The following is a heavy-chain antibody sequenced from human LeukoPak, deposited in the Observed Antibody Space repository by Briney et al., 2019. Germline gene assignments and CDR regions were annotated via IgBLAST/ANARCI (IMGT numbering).Heavy chain of an antibody. CDR3: AREGYYDSSGPIRHFDY. V-gene: IGHV1-18*01. Sequence: ASVKASCKASGYTSTSYGICWVRQAPGHGLEWMGWISAYNGNKNYAKKLQGTVTVPTDTSTSTAYMELRSLGSDDTAVYYCAREGYYDSSGPIRHFDYWGQGTLVTVST. CDR1: GYTSTSYG. CDR2: ISAYNGNK. J-gene: IGHJ4*02. D-gene: IGHD3-22*01.